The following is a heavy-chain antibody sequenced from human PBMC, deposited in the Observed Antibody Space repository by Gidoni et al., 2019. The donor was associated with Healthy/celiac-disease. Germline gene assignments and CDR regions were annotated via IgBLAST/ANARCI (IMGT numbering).Heavy chain of an antibody. CDR2: IYYSGST. CDR1: GGSISSAGYY. V-gene: IGHV4-31*03. J-gene: IGHJ4*02. D-gene: IGHD6-19*01. Sequence: QVQLQESGPGRVKPSQTLSLTCTVSGGSISSAGYYWSWIRQHPGKGLEWIGYIYYSGSTYYNPSLKSRVTISVDTSKNQFSLKLSSVTAADTAVYYCARDRGSGWFDYWGQGTLVTVSS. CDR3: ARDRGSGWFDY.